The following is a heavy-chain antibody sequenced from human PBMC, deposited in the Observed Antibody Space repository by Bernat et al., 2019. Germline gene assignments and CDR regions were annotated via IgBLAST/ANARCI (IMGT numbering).Heavy chain of an antibody. CDR1: GFTFSDYW. Sequence: EVQLAESGGGLVQPGGSLRLSCAASGFTFSDYWMDWVRQAPGKGPVWVSRINIVGTTTNYADSVKGRFTMSRDNAKNTVKLQMNSLRAEDTAVYYCVRDPNRKLDYWGQGTQVTVSP. CDR3: VRDPNRKLDY. D-gene: IGHD1-1*01. CDR2: INIVGTTT. V-gene: IGHV3-74*01. J-gene: IGHJ4*02.